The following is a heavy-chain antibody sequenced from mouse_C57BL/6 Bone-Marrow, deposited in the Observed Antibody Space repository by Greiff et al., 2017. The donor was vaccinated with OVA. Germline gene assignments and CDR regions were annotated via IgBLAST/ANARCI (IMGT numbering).Heavy chain of an antibody. CDR3: VRQRTGYFDY. V-gene: IGHV10-1*01. Sequence: EVQGVESGGGLVQPKGSLKLSCAASGFSFNNYAMNWVRQAPGKGLEWVARIRSKCNNYATHYADSVKDRFTISRDDSESMLYLQMNNLKTEDTAMYCCVRQRTGYFDYWGQGTTLTVSS. CDR2: IRSKCNNYAT. D-gene: IGHD4-1*01. CDR1: GFSFNNYA. J-gene: IGHJ2*01.